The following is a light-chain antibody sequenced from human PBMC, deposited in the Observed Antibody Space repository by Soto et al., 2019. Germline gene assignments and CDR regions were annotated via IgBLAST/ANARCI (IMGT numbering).Light chain of an antibody. J-gene: IGLJ3*02. Sequence: QAVVTQPPSVSAAPGQKVTISCSGGSSNIGNNYVSWYQQLPGTAPKLLIHENNKRPSGIPDRFSGSKSGTSATLGITGLQTGDEADYYCGTWDSSLTVWVFGGGTQLTVL. V-gene: IGLV1-51*02. CDR1: SSNIGNNY. CDR2: ENN. CDR3: GTWDSSLTVWV.